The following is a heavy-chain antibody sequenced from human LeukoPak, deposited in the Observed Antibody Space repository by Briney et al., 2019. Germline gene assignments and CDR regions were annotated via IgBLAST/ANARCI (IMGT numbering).Heavy chain of an antibody. V-gene: IGHV1-69*13. Sequence: GASVKVSCKASGGTFSSYAISWVRQAPGQGLEWMGGIIPIFGTANYAQKFQGRVTITADESTSTAYMELSSLRSEDTAVYYCARASEGYCSGGSCYNWFDPWGQGTLVTVSS. CDR1: GGTFSSYA. CDR2: IIPIFGTA. D-gene: IGHD2-15*01. CDR3: ARASEGYCSGGSCYNWFDP. J-gene: IGHJ5*02.